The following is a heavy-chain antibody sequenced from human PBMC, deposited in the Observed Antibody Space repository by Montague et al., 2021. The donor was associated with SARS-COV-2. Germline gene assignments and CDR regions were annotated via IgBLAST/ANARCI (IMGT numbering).Heavy chain of an antibody. Sequence: PALVKPTQTLTLTCTFSGFSLSTSGVGVGWIRQPPGKALEWLVLIYWDDDKRYSPSLKSRLTITKDTSKNQVVLTMTNMDPVDTATYYCAHRLSIAAAGGSGPYFDYWGQGTLVTVSS. V-gene: IGHV2-5*02. J-gene: IGHJ4*02. D-gene: IGHD6-13*01. CDR3: AHRLSIAAAGGSGPYFDY. CDR2: IYWDDDK. CDR1: GFSLSTSGVG.